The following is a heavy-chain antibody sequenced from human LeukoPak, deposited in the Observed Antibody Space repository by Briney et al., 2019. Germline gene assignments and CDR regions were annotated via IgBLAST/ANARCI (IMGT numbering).Heavy chain of an antibody. CDR3: ARAKSIAARPRYYYYMDV. Sequence: ASVKVSCKASGYTFTSYDINWVRQATRQGLEWMGWMNPNSGNTGYAQKFQGRVTITRNTSISTAYMELSSLRSEDTAVYYCARAKSIAARPRYYYYMDVWGKGTTVTVSS. CDR1: GYTFTSYD. V-gene: IGHV1-8*03. CDR2: MNPNSGNT. J-gene: IGHJ6*03. D-gene: IGHD6-6*01.